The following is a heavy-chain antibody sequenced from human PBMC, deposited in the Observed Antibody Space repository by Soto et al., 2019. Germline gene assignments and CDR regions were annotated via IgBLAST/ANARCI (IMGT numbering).Heavy chain of an antibody. CDR3: AIDPLAYYDFWSGYSDGMDV. D-gene: IGHD3-3*01. V-gene: IGHV1-46*01. Sequence: ASMKVSCKASGYTFPSYYMHWVLQAPGQGLEWKGIINPSGGSTSYAQKFQGRVTMTRDTSTSTVYMELSSLRSDDTAVYYCAIDPLAYYDFWSGYSDGMDVWGQGTTVTVSS. J-gene: IGHJ6*02. CDR2: INPSGGST. CDR1: GYTFPSYY.